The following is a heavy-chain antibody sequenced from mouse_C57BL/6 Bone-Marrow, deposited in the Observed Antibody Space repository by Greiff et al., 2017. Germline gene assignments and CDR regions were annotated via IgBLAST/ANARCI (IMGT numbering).Heavy chain of an antibody. V-gene: IGHV1-81*01. D-gene: IGHD1-1*01. CDR1: GYTFTSYG. J-gene: IGHJ4*01. CDR3: ATLGSTSYAMDY. Sequence: QVQLQQSGAELARPGASVKLSCKASGYTFTSYGISWVKQRTGQGLEWIGEIYPRSGNTYYNEKFKGKATLTADKSSSTAYMELRSLTSEDSAVYFCATLGSTSYAMDYGGQGTSVTVSS. CDR2: IYPRSGNT.